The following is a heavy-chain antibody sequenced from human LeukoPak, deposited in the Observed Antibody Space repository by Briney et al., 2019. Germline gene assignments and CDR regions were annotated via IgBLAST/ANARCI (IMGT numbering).Heavy chain of an antibody. J-gene: IGHJ4*02. V-gene: IGHV4-59*12. Sequence: SETLSLTCTVSGGSIGYDYWSWIRQPPGRGLEWIGYVHYSGSTNYSPSLKSRVAISVDTSKNQFSLKLSSVTAADTAVYYCARGRLATYFDYWGQGTLVTVSS. CDR3: ARGRLATYFDY. D-gene: IGHD1-26*01. CDR1: GGSIGYDY. CDR2: VHYSGST.